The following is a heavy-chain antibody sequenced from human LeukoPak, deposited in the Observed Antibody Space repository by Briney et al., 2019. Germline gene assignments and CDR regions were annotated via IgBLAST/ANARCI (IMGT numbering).Heavy chain of an antibody. CDR1: GFTFSDYY. V-gene: IGHV3-11*06. D-gene: IGHD5-18*01. J-gene: IGHJ3*02. CDR2: ISSSSYT. Sequence: GSLRLSCAASGFTFSDYYMSWIRQAPGKGLEWVSYISSSSYTNYADSVKGRFTISRDNAKNSLYLQMNSLRAEDTAVYHCARANTAMVPDIWGQGTMVTVSS. CDR3: ARANTAMVPDI.